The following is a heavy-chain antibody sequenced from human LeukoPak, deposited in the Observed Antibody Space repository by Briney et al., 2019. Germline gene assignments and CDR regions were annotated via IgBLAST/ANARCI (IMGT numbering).Heavy chain of an antibody. Sequence: PGGSLRLSCAASGFTFSSYGMHWARQAPGKGLEWVAVISYDGSNKYYADSVKGRFTISRDNSKNTLYLQMNSLRAEDTAVYYCATGPYSFDYWGQGTLVTVSS. J-gene: IGHJ4*02. CDR1: GFTFSSYG. CDR3: ATGPYSFDY. D-gene: IGHD2-21*01. CDR2: ISYDGSNK. V-gene: IGHV3-30*03.